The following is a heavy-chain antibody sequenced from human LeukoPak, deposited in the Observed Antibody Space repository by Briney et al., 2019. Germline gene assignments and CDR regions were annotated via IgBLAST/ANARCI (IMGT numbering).Heavy chain of an antibody. Sequence: ASVKVSCKASGYTFTSYGISWVRQAPGQGLEWMGWISAYNGNTNYAQKLQGRVTMTTDTSTSTAYMELRSLRSDDTAVYYCARGKLGYCSSTSCYTANWGQGTLVTVSS. CDR1: GYTFTSYG. CDR2: ISAYNGNT. V-gene: IGHV1-18*01. D-gene: IGHD2-2*02. J-gene: IGHJ4*02. CDR3: ARGKLGYCSSTSCYTAN.